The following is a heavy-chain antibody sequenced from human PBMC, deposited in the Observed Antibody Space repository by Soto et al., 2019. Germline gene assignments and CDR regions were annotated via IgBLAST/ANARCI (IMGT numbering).Heavy chain of an antibody. CDR1: GGTFSSYA. CDR2: IIPIFGTA. D-gene: IGHD2-2*01. CDR3: ARGVVVPAPRAYYYYGMDV. Sequence: QVQLVQSGAEVKKPGSSVKVSCKASGGTFSSYAISWVRQAPGQGLEWVGGIIPIFGTANYAQKFQGRVTITADESTSTAYMELSSLRSEDTAVYYCARGVVVPAPRAYYYYGMDVWGQGTTVTVSS. J-gene: IGHJ6*02. V-gene: IGHV1-69*01.